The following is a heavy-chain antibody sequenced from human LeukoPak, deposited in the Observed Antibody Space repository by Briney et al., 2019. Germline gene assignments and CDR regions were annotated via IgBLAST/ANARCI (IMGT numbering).Heavy chain of an antibody. CDR3: ARVADTASFGDFDY. Sequence: GGSLRLSCAASGFTFSSYWMSWVRQAPGKGLEWVANIKQDGSEKYYVDSVKGRFTISRDNAKNSLYLQMNSLRAEDTAVYYCARVADTASFGDFDYWGQGTLVTVSS. J-gene: IGHJ4*02. CDR2: IKQDGSEK. D-gene: IGHD5-18*01. V-gene: IGHV3-7*01. CDR1: GFTFSSYW.